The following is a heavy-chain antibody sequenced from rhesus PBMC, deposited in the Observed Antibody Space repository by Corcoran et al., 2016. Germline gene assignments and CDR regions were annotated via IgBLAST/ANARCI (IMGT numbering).Heavy chain of an antibody. J-gene: IGHJ4*01. D-gene: IGHD3-3*01. CDR1: GGSFSSYW. CDR2: INGNSGST. V-gene: IGHV4-80*01. Sequence: QVQLQESGPGLVTPSETLSLTCAVSGGSFSSYWWSWIRQPPGKGLEWIGEINGNSGSTNYNPSLKSRVTISKDASKNQFSPKLRLVTAADTAVYYCAGVLYYNIWTGYYPKYFDYWGQGVLVTISS. CDR3: AGVLYYNIWTGYYPKYFDY.